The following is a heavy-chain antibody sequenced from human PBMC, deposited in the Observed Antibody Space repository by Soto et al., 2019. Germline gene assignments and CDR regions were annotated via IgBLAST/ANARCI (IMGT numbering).Heavy chain of an antibody. V-gene: IGHV4-61*01. CDR2: VHYSGST. J-gene: IGHJ4*02. CDR1: GVSVTTESHY. CDR3: ARGRNYGGSCDFFEHYFDY. D-gene: IGHD1-7*01. Sequence: PSETLSLTCTVSGVSVTTESHYWSWIRQPPGKGLEWIGYVHYSGSTNYNPSLKGRVLISIGTSKKQFSLELRSVTAADTAVYFCARGRNYGGSCDFFEHYFDYWGQGTPVTVSS.